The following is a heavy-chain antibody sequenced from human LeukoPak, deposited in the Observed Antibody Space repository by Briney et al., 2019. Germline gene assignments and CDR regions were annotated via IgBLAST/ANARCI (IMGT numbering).Heavy chain of an antibody. D-gene: IGHD1-26*01. CDR2: VNPNSGDT. V-gene: IGHV1-2*02. J-gene: IGHJ5*01. CDR3: ARASGSYWWFDS. Sequence: GASVKVSCKASGYTFTGYYLHWVRQAPGQGLEWMGCVNPNSGDTNYAQKFQGSVTMTRDTSISTVYMELSRLRSDDTAVDYCARASGSYWWFDSWGQGTLVTVSS. CDR1: GYTFTGYY.